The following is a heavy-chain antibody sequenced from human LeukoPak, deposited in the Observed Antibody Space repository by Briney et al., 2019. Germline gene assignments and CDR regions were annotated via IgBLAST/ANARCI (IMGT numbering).Heavy chain of an antibody. CDR3: AREHIVVIPAAISYYYGMDV. J-gene: IGHJ6*02. Sequence: GASVKVSCKASGYTFTSYGISWVRQAPGQGLEWMGWISAYNGNTNYAQKFQGRVTMTTDASTSTAYMELRSLRSDDTAVYYCAREHIVVIPAAISYYYGMDVWGPGTTVTVSS. V-gene: IGHV1-18*01. D-gene: IGHD2-2*01. CDR2: ISAYNGNT. CDR1: GYTFTSYG.